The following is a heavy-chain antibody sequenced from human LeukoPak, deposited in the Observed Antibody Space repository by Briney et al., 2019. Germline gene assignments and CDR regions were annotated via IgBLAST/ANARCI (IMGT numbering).Heavy chain of an antibody. CDR2: MNADNGGT. J-gene: IGHJ4*02. V-gene: IGHV1-3*01. D-gene: IGHD6-13*01. CDR3: AREHKYSSSWYPAY. Sequence: ASVKVSCKASGYIFTTYPIHWVRQAPGQRLEWMGWMNADNGGTIYSQKFQGRVTITRDTSASTAYVELSSLTSEDTAVYYCAREHKYSSSWYPAYWGQGTLVTVPS. CDR1: GYIFTTYP.